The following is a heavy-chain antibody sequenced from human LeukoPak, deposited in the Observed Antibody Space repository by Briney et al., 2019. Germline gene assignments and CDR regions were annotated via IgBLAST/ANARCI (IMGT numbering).Heavy chain of an antibody. CDR2: IRSKAYGGTT. J-gene: IGHJ3*02. D-gene: IGHD3-22*01. CDR1: GFTFGDYV. CDR3: TRRYNYDSSGYYYVRDAFDI. V-gene: IGHV3-49*04. Sequence: GGSLRLSCTASGFTFGDYVMSWVRQAPGKGLEWVGFIRSKAYGGTTKNAASVKGRFTISRDDSRSIAYLQMNSLKTEDTAVYYCTRRYNYDSSGYYYVRDAFDIWGQGTMVAVSS.